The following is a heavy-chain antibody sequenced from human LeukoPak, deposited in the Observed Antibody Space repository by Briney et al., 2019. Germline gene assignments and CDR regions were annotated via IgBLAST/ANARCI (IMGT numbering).Heavy chain of an antibody. CDR3: ARHGINYYDSSGYYLNWFDP. CDR1: GYSFTSYW. J-gene: IGHJ5*02. CDR2: IYPGDSDT. Sequence: GESLKISCKGSGYSFTSYWIGWVRQMPGKGLEWMGIIYPGDSDTRYSPSFQGQVTISADKSISTAYLQWSSLKASDTAMYYCARHGINYYDSSGYYLNWFDPWGRGTLVTVSS. D-gene: IGHD3-22*01. V-gene: IGHV5-51*01.